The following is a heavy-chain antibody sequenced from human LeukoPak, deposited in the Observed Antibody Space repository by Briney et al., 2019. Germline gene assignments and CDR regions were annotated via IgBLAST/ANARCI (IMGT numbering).Heavy chain of an antibody. D-gene: IGHD1-26*01. V-gene: IGHV1-8*01. J-gene: IGHJ4*02. CDR2: MNPNSGNT. Sequence: GASVKVSCKPSGYTFTSYDINWVRQATGQGPEWMGWMNPNSGNTGYAEKFQGRVTMTRNTSISTAYMELSSLTSEDTAVYYCARAEASRSSGKILGYWGQGTLVTVSS. CDR3: ARAEASRSSGKILGY. CDR1: GYTFTSYD.